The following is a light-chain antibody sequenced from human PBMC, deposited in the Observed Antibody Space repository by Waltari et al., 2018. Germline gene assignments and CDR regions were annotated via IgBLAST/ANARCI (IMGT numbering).Light chain of an antibody. Sequence: DIVMTQSPLSLPVTPGEPASIPCRSSQSLLHSNGYNYLDWYLQKPVQSPQLLIYLGSNRASGVPERFSGSGSGTDFTLKISRVEAEDVGVYYCMQALQTPLTFGQGTKVEIK. V-gene: IGKV2-28*01. CDR3: MQALQTPLT. J-gene: IGKJ1*01. CDR2: LGS. CDR1: QSLLHSNGYNY.